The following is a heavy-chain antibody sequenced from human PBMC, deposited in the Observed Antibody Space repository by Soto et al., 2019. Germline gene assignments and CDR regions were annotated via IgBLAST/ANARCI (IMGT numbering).Heavy chain of an antibody. CDR2: ISSSSRYI. Sequence: EVQLVESGGGLVKPGGSLRLSCAASGFIFSTYSMNWVRQPPGKGLEWVSSISSSSRYIYYSDSMKGRFTISRDNGKNSLYLQLNSLRDEDTAVYYCARGVRDGGDDLVGGMDVWGQGTTVTVSS. CDR1: GFIFSTYS. J-gene: IGHJ6*02. V-gene: IGHV3-21*01. CDR3: ARGVRDGGDDLVGGMDV. D-gene: IGHD2-21*02.